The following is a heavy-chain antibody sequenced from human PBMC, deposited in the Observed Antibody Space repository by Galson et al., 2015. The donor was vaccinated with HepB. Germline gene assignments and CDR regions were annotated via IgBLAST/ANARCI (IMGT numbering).Heavy chain of an antibody. CDR1: GFIFRHHA. Sequence: SLRLSCAGSGFIFRHHAMAWIRQAPGKGLEWVSGINGRGSTRSYSDAVKGRFSITRDNSKDTVLLQMDNLRAEDTAVYSCVQEGSWFGGDWFDPWGQGALGAVS. CDR2: INGRGSTR. CDR3: VQEGSWFGGDWFDP. D-gene: IGHD3-16*01. V-gene: IGHV3-23*01. J-gene: IGHJ5*02.